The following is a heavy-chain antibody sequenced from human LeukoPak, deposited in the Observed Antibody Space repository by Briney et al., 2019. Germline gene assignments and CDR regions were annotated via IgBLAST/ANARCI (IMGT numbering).Heavy chain of an antibody. Sequence: SETLSLTCTVSGGSISSYYWSWIRQPPGKGLEWIGYIYYSGSTNYNPSLKSRVTISVDTSKNQFSLKLSSVAAADTAVYYCARDSLFSGFDYWGQGTLVTVSS. V-gene: IGHV4-59*01. CDR1: GGSISSYY. CDR3: ARDSLFSGFDY. D-gene: IGHD3-16*01. J-gene: IGHJ4*02. CDR2: IYYSGST.